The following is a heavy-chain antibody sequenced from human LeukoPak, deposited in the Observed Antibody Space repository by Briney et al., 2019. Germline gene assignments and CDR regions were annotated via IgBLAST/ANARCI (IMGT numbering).Heavy chain of an antibody. J-gene: IGHJ4*02. CDR2: ISGSGGST. V-gene: IGHV3-23*01. CDR1: GFTFSSYA. CDR3: AKIPTVTTYFDY. Sequence: GGSLRLSCAASGFTFSSYAMSWVRQAPGKELEWVSAISGSGGSTYYADSVKGRFTISRDNSKNTLYLQMNSLRAEDTAVYYCAKIPTVTTYFDYWGQGTLVTVSS. D-gene: IGHD4-17*01.